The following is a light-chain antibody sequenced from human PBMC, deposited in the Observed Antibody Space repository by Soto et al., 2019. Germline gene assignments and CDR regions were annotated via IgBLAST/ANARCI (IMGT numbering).Light chain of an antibody. CDR3: SSYTSSNTHNYV. CDR2: EVS. Sequence: QSVLTQPASVSGSPGQSITISCTGTSSDVGGYNYVSWYQQHPGKAPKLMIYEVSNRPSGVSNRFSGSKSGNTASLTISGLQTEDEADYYCSSYTSSNTHNYVFGTGTKVTVL. J-gene: IGLJ1*01. CDR1: SSDVGGYNY. V-gene: IGLV2-14*01.